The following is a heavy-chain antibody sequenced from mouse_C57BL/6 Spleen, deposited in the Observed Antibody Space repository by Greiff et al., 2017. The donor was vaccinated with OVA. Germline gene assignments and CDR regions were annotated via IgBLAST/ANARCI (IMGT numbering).Heavy chain of an antibody. D-gene: IGHD1-1*01. CDR3: AQCITTVPLVFDV. J-gene: IGHJ1*03. Sequence: EVQLQQSGPELVKPGASVKMSCKASGYTFTDYNMHWVKQSHGKSLEWIGYINPNNGGTSYNQKFKGKATLTVNKSSSAAYMELRSLTAEDSAVYYCAQCITTVPLVFDVWGTGTTVTVSS. V-gene: IGHV1-22*01. CDR2: INPNNGGT. CDR1: GYTFTDYN.